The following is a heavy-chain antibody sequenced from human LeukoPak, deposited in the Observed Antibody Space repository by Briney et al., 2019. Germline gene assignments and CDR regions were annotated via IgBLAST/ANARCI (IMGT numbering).Heavy chain of an antibody. Sequence: PSETLSLTXTVSGGSISSYYWSWIRQPPGKGLEWIGYIYYSGSTNYNPSLKSRVTISVDTSKNQFSLKLSSVTAADTAVYYCARGAMVPLTYFDYWGQGTLVTVSS. CDR1: GGSISSYY. CDR2: IYYSGST. CDR3: ARGAMVPLTYFDY. J-gene: IGHJ4*02. V-gene: IGHV4-59*01. D-gene: IGHD3-10*01.